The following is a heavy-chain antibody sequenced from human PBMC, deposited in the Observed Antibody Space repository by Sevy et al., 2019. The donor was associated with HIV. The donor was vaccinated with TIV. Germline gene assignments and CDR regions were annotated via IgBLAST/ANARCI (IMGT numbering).Heavy chain of an antibody. CDR1: GGSISSSSYY. V-gene: IGHV4-39*01. CDR3: ARPMSERTYAMDV. J-gene: IGHJ6*02. D-gene: IGHD3-10*02. CDR2: IYYTGTT. Sequence: SETLSLTCTVSGGSISSSSYYWAWVRQPPGKCLEWVGNIYYTGTTSYNSSLKSRVTISVDRSQNLFSLQLTSVTAADTALYFCARPMSERTYAMDVWGQWITVTVSS.